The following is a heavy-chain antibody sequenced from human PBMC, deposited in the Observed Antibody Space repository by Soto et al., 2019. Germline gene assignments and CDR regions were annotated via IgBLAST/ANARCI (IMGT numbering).Heavy chain of an antibody. CDR1: GVSVRSYF. J-gene: IGHJ4*02. V-gene: IGHV4-59*02. CDR3: ASGTSVPSDLEY. Sequence: QVQLQESGPGLVQPAETLSLTCSVSGVSVRSYFWTWVRQPPGKGLEWIGYIYSDGTTNYNPALKSRVTISLDASRNHFSPNLTAVTAADTAFYYCASGTSVPSDLEYWGQGTLVAVSS. CDR2: IYSDGTT.